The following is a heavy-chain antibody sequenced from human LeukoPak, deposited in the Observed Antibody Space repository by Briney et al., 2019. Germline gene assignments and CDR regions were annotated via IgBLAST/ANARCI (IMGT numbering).Heavy chain of an antibody. CDR1: GFTFSSYW. Sequence: PGGSLRLSCAASGFTFSSYWMSWVRQAPGKGLEWVANIKRDGSEKYYVDSVKGRFTISRDNTKNSLYLQMNSLRAEDTAVYYCAKDPFRDGYSPHYFDYWGQGTLVTVSS. CDR3: AKDPFRDGYSPHYFDY. CDR2: IKRDGSEK. D-gene: IGHD5-24*01. V-gene: IGHV3-7*01. J-gene: IGHJ4*02.